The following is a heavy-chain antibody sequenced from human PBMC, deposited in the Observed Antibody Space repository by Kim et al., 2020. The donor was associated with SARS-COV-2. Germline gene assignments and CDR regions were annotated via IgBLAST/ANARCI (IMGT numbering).Heavy chain of an antibody. V-gene: IGHV3-48*02. D-gene: IGHD2-2*02. Sequence: GGSLRLSCAASGFTFSSYSMNWVRQAPGKGLEWVSYISSSSSTIYYADSVKGRFTISRDNAKNSLYLQMNSLRDEDTAVYYCARAPVGYCSSTSCYNYYYGMDVWGQGTTVTVSS. CDR2: ISSSSSTI. CDR3: ARAPVGYCSSTSCYNYYYGMDV. CDR1: GFTFSSYS. J-gene: IGHJ6*02.